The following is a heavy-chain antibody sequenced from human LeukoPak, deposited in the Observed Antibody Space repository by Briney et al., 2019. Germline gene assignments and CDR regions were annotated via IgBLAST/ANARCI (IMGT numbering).Heavy chain of an antibody. CDR3: AKGPWSYGPFDY. J-gene: IGHJ4*02. V-gene: IGHV3-30*18. D-gene: IGHD1-26*01. CDR1: GFTFSNYG. Sequence: PGRSLRLSCEVSGFTFSNYGMHWVRQAPGKGLEWVAVISYDGSKTYYVDSVKGRFTISRDNSKNTLYLQMNSLRAEDTAMYYCAKGPWSYGPFDYWGQGTLVTVSS. CDR2: ISYDGSKT.